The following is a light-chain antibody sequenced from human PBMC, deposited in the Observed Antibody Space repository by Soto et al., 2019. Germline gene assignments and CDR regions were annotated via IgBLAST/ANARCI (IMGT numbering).Light chain of an antibody. CDR1: LGIRND. Sequence: DIQITQSPSSLSSSLGEIVTITFRASLGIRNDLGWYQHKPGKAPKRLIYAASSLQSGVPSRFSGSGSGTEFTLTISSLQPEDFATYFCLQHDSYPWTFGQGTKVDIK. V-gene: IGKV1-17*01. J-gene: IGKJ1*01. CDR3: LQHDSYPWT. CDR2: AAS.